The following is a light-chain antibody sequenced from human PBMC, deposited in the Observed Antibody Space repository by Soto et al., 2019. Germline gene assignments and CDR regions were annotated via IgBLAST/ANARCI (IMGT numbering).Light chain of an antibody. CDR1: RDISRY. CDR3: QQSYSLPLT. CDR2: AAT. V-gene: IGKV1-39*01. Sequence: DIQMTQSPSSMSASVGDRVTITCRASRDISRYLNWYQQKPGKAPKLLIFAATTLPSGVPSRFSGNVSGTDFTLTITSLQPEDFATYYCQQSYSLPLTFGPGTKVDI. J-gene: IGKJ3*01.